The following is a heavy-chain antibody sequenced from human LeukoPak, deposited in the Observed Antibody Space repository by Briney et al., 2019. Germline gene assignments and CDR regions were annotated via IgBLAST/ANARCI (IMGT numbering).Heavy chain of an antibody. J-gene: IGHJ5*02. Sequence: PGASVKVSCKASGYTFTGYYMHWVRQAPGQGLEWMGGIIPIFGTANYAQKFQGRVTITTDESTSTAYMELSSLRSEDTAVYYCARVRYCSGGSCYSGWFDPWGQGTLVTVSS. D-gene: IGHD2-15*01. CDR2: IIPIFGTA. V-gene: IGHV1-69*05. CDR3: ARVRYCSGGSCYSGWFDP. CDR1: GYTFTGYY.